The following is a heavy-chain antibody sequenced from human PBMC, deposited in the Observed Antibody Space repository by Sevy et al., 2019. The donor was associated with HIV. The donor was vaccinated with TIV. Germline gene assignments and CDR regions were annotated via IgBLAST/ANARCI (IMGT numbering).Heavy chain of an antibody. J-gene: IGHJ2*01. V-gene: IGHV3-23*01. CDR1: GFSLSTYA. CDR2: ISGNCGTT. Sequence: GGSLRLSCAASGFSLSTYAISWVRQAAGKGVDWVSGISGNCGTTFYVDSVEGRFTMCGDNSKGTLFLEMNSLRAEDTAVYYCAKGLDYSGSGRVLRDWYFDLWGRGTLVTVSS. CDR3: AKGLDYSGSGRVLRDWYFDL. D-gene: IGHD3-10*01.